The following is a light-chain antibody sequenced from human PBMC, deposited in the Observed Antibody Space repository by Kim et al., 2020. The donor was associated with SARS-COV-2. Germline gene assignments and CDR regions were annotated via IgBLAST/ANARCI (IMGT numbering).Light chain of an antibody. V-gene: IGKV3-20*01. Sequence: EIVLTQSPGTLSLSPGERATLSCRASQSVRTNYLAWYQHKPGQAPRLLIWGASSRATGIPDRFSGSGSGTDFTLTISGLEPEDFAVYYCQQYGSSPRTFGQGTKVDIK. CDR3: QQYGSSPRT. CDR1: QSVRTNY. CDR2: GAS. J-gene: IGKJ1*01.